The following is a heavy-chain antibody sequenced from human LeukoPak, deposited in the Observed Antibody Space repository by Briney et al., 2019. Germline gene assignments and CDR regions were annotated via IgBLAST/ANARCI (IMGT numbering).Heavy chain of an antibody. CDR3: AREAIDIVVVPAAPHFDY. J-gene: IGHJ4*02. CDR2: IWYDGSNK. D-gene: IGHD2-2*01. Sequence: GRSLRLSCAASGFTFSSYGMHWVRQAPGKGLEWVAVIWYDGSNKYYADSVKGRFTIFRDNSKNTLYLQMNSLRAEDTAVYYCAREAIDIVVVPAAPHFDYWGQGTLVTVSS. V-gene: IGHV3-33*01. CDR1: GFTFSSYG.